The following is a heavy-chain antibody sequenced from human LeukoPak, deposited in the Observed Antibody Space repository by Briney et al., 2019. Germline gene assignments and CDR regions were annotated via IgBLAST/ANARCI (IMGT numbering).Heavy chain of an antibody. CDR2: INYSGSA. V-gene: IGHV4-59*12. J-gene: IGHJ4*02. CDR1: GGSISTFY. D-gene: IGHD3-9*01. CDR3: ARARNDRGHYFDY. Sequence: SETLSLTCTVSGGSISTFYWSWIRQPPGKGLEWIGYINYSGSADYNPSLKSRVTISVDKSKNQFSLKLSSVTAADTAVYYCARARNDRGHYFDYWGQGTLVTVSS.